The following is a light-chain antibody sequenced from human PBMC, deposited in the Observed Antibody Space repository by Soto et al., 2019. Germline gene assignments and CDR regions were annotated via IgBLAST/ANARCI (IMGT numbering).Light chain of an antibody. CDR1: SSDVGAYNY. Sequence: QSALTQPPSASGSPGQSVTISCTGTSSDVGAYNYVSWYQQHPGKAPKFMIYEVSKRPSGVPDRFSDSKSGNTASLTVSGLQAEDEADYYCSSYAGRTVIFGGGTKVTVL. J-gene: IGLJ2*01. CDR3: SSYAGRTVI. V-gene: IGLV2-8*01. CDR2: EVS.